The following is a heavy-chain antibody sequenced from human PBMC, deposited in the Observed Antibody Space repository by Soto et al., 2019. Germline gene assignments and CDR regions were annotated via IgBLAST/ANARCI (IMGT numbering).Heavy chain of an antibody. CDR1: GGSMNSHDYY. CDR3: ARGEVRGPFDI. J-gene: IGHJ3*02. V-gene: IGHV4-30-4*01. Sequence: QQLLQESGPGLVKPSQTLSLTCTVSGGSMNSHDYYWSWIRQPPGKGLEWIGYIHNSGSTYYNPSLKSRLTISSDMSKNQFSLRLNSVTAADTALYFCARGEVRGPFDIWGQGTKVTVSS. D-gene: IGHD3-10*01. CDR2: IHNSGST.